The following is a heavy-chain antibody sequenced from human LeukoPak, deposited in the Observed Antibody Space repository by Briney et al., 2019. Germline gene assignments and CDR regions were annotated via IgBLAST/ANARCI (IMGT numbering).Heavy chain of an antibody. CDR2: ITGSGGST. D-gene: IGHD3-10*01. CDR1: GFTFSSYA. CDR3: AKDSNAVGFGDPDAFDI. V-gene: IGHV3-23*01. J-gene: IGHJ3*02. Sequence: GGSLRLSCAASGFTFSSYAMSWVRQSPGKGLEWVSAITGSGGSTYYADSVKGRFTISRDNSKNTLYLQMNSLRAEDTAVYYCAKDSNAVGFGDPDAFDIWGQGTMVTVSS.